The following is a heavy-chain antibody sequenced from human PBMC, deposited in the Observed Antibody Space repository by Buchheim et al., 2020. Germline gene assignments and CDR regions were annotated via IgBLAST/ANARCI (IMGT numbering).Heavy chain of an antibody. Sequence: EVQLLESGGGLVQPGGSLRLSCAASGFTFSSYAMSWVRQAPGKGLEWVSAISGSGGSTYYADSVKGRVTILRGNSKNKLYPQMNSLRAEDTAVYYCAKGTVDYYYYYGMDVWGQGTT. D-gene: IGHD4-11*01. CDR2: ISGSGGST. CDR3: AKGTVDYYYYYGMDV. J-gene: IGHJ6*02. V-gene: IGHV3-23*01. CDR1: GFTFSSYA.